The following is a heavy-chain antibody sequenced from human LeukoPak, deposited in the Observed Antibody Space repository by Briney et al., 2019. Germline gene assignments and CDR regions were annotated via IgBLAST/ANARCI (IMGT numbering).Heavy chain of an antibody. V-gene: IGHV4-34*01. J-gene: IGHJ5*02. CDR2: INHSGST. CDR1: GGSFSGYY. CDR3: ARGFGLAAASNWFDP. D-gene: IGHD6-13*01. Sequence: KSSETLSLTCTVYGGSFSGYYWSWIRRPPGKGLEWIGEINHSGSTNYNPSLKSRVTISVDTSKNQFSLKLSSVTAADTAVYYCARGFGLAAASNWFDPWGQGTLVTVSS.